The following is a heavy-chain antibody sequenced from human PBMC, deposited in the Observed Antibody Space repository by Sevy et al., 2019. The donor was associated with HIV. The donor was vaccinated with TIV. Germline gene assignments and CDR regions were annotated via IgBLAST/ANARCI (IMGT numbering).Heavy chain of an antibody. Sequence: GGSLSLSCAASGFTFSSYAMHWVRQAPGKGLEWVVVISYDGSNKYYADSVKGRFTISRDNSKNTLYLQMNSLRAEDTAVYYCASFWSGSFYWGQGTLVTVSS. J-gene: IGHJ4*02. CDR1: GFTFSSYA. CDR3: ASFWSGSFY. CDR2: ISYDGSNK. D-gene: IGHD3-3*01. V-gene: IGHV3-30-3*01.